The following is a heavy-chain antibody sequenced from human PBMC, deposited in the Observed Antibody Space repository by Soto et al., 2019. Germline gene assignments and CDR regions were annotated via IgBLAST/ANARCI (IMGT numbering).Heavy chain of an antibody. CDR2: IYHSGST. V-gene: IGHV4-30-2*01. Sequence: SETLSLTCAVSGGSISSGGYSWSWIRQPPGKGLEWIGYIYHSGSTYYNPSLKSRVTISVDRSKNQFSLELSSVTAADTAVYYCARGRSFGELLVPFGWFDPWGQGTLVTVSS. CDR1: GGSISSGGYS. D-gene: IGHD3-10*01. CDR3: ARGRSFGELLVPFGWFDP. J-gene: IGHJ5*02.